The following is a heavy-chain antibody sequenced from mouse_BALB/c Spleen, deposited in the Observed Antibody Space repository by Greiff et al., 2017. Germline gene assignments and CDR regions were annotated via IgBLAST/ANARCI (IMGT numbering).Heavy chain of an antibody. D-gene: IGHD1-1*01. J-gene: IGHJ3*01. CDR1: GFTFSSYT. CDR3: TRDSYYGSSSSWFAY. CDR2: ISSGGSYT. V-gene: IGHV5-6-4*01. Sequence: EVMLVESGGGLVKPGGSLKLSCAASGFTFSSYTMSWVRQTPEKRLEWVATISSGGSYTYYPDSVKGRFTISRDNAKNTLYLQMSSLKSEDTAMYYCTRDSYYGSSSSWFAYWGQGTLVTVSA.